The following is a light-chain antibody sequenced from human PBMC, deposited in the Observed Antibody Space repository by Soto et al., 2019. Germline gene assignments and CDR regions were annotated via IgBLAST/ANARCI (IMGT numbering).Light chain of an antibody. V-gene: IGKV1-39*01. J-gene: IGKJ4*01. CDR1: QSISSY. CDR2: AAS. Sequence: DIQMTQSPSSLSASVGDRVTITCRASQSISSYLNWYQQKPGKAPKLLIYAASSLQSGDPSRFSGSGSGTDFTLTISSLQPEDFATYYCQQSYSTLLTFGGGTKVDIK. CDR3: QQSYSTLLT.